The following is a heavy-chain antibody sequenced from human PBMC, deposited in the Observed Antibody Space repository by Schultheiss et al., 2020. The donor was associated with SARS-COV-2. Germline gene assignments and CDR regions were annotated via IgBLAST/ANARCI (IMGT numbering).Heavy chain of an antibody. CDR1: GFTFRSYA. Sequence: GGSLRLSCAASGFTFRSYAMHWVRQAPGKGLEWVSVISFDGTDTYFADSVTGRFTLSRDNSKYTVYLQMNSLRGEDTALYFCAKNLRNGEATYEFWGQGTPVTVSS. D-gene: IGHD3/OR15-3a*01. CDR2: ISFDGTDT. CDR3: AKNLRNGEATYEF. J-gene: IGHJ4*02. V-gene: IGHV3-30*04.